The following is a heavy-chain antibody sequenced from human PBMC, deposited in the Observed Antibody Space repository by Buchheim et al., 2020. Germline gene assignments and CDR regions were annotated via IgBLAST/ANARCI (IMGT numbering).Heavy chain of an antibody. Sequence: QVQLVQSGAEVKKPGASVKVSCKASGYTFTSYYMHWVRQAPGQGLEWMGIINPSGGSTSYAQKFRGRVSMTRDTSTSTIYMELSSLRSEDTAAYYCARVYNAVTPPYYFDYWGQGTL. CDR1: GYTFTSYY. D-gene: IGHD4-17*01. CDR3: ARVYNAVTPPYYFDY. J-gene: IGHJ4*02. V-gene: IGHV1-46*01. CDR2: INPSGGST.